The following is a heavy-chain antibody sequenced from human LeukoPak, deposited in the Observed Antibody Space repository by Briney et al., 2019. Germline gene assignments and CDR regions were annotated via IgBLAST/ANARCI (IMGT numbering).Heavy chain of an antibody. CDR2: IIPIFGTA. CDR3: ASGYDFWSGYYSPRPDYYYYMDV. Sequence: SVKVSCKASGGTFSSYAISWVRQAPGQGLEWMGGIIPIFGTANYAQKFQDRVTITTDESTSTAYMELSSLRSEDTAVYYCASGYDFWSGYYSPRPDYYYYMDVWGKGTTVTVSS. CDR1: GGTFSSYA. D-gene: IGHD3-3*01. J-gene: IGHJ6*03. V-gene: IGHV1-69*05.